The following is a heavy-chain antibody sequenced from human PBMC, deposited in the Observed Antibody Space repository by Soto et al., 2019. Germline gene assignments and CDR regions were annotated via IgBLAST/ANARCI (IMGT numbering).Heavy chain of an antibody. Sequence: SETLSLTCTVSGGSISSGGYYWSWIRQHPGKGLEWIGFIYYSGTTYYNSSLQSRVTISVDTSKNQFSLQVRSVTAADTAVYYCARVASGNYGYQFDFWGLGTQVTVSS. CDR3: ARVASGNYGYQFDF. D-gene: IGHD1-26*01. CDR1: GGSISSGGYY. J-gene: IGHJ4*02. CDR2: IYYSGTT. V-gene: IGHV4-31*03.